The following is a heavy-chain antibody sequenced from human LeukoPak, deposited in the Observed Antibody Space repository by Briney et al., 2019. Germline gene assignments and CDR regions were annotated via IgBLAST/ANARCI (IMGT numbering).Heavy chain of an antibody. D-gene: IGHD3-10*01. V-gene: IGHV4-30-4*01. CDR2: ISYSGSP. J-gene: IGHJ4*02. CDR1: GVSINSGDSY. CDR3: ARVPYGSGTYYFGY. Sequence: PSQTLSLTCTVSGVSINSGDSYWRWIRQPPGKSLEWIGYISYSGSPYYNPSLRGRVAISGDTSENQFFLRLGSVTAADTAVYYCARVPYGSGTYYFGYWGQGILVTVSS.